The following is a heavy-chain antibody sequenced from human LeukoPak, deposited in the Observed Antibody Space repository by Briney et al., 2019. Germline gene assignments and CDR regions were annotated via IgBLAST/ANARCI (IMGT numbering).Heavy chain of an antibody. CDR1: GYTFTTCY. D-gene: IGHD2-15*01. CDR3: ARDYGFLPRYCSGDNCYSDVGDF. Sequence: ASVKVSCKAFGYTFTTCYIHWVRQAPGQGLEWMGMVNPSSGSTSYAQKFQGRVSMTRDMSTSTVYMELSSLRSEDTAAYYCARDYGFLPRYCSGDNCYSDVGDFWGQGTLVTVSS. V-gene: IGHV1-46*01. CDR2: VNPSSGST. J-gene: IGHJ4*02.